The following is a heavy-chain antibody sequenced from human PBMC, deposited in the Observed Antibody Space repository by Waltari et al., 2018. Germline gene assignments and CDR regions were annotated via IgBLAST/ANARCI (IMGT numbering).Heavy chain of an antibody. Sequence: QVQLVQSGAEVKKPGSSVKVSCKASGGTFSSYAISWVRQAPGQGLEWMGGIIPIFGTANYAQKFQGRVTITTDESTSTAYMELSSLRAEDTAVYYCARVRCTGGVCYDVPHAFDIWGQGTMVTVSS. V-gene: IGHV1-69*05. CDR3: ARVRCTGGVCYDVPHAFDI. J-gene: IGHJ3*02. D-gene: IGHD2-8*02. CDR1: GGTFSSYA. CDR2: IIPIFGTA.